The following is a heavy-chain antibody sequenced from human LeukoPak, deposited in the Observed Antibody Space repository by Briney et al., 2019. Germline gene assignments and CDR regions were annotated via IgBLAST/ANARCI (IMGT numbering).Heavy chain of an antibody. Sequence: GGSLRLSCAASGFPFSSYSMTWVRQAPGKGLEWVANIKPDGTTKFYVDSVKGRFTISRDNALNSLYLQMNSLRAEDTAIYYCARSIPYGTTWYGRSDSWGQGTLVTVSS. V-gene: IGHV3-7*03. CDR1: GFPFSSYS. J-gene: IGHJ4*02. CDR2: IKPDGTTK. CDR3: ARSIPYGTTWYGRSDS. D-gene: IGHD6-13*01.